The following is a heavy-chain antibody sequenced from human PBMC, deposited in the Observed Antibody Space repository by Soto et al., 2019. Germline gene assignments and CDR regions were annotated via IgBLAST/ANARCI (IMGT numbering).Heavy chain of an antibody. Sequence: ASVKVSCKASGYTFTSYAMHWVRQAPGQRLEWMGWINAGNGNTKYSQKFRGRVTITRDTSASTAYMEPSSLRSEDTAVYYCARQITVTTYDPWGQGTLVTVSS. V-gene: IGHV1-3*01. CDR2: INAGNGNT. J-gene: IGHJ5*02. D-gene: IGHD4-4*01. CDR3: ARQITVTTYDP. CDR1: GYTFTSYA.